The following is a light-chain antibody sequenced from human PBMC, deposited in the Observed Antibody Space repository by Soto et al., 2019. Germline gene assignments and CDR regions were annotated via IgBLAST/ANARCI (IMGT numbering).Light chain of an antibody. CDR3: PQYGSSPLN. CDR2: GAS. Sequence: EIVLTQSPGTLSLSPGERATLSCRASQSVSSSYLAWYQQKPGQAPRLLIYGASSRATGIPDRFSGSGSGTDFTLTISSLEPDDFAVSHCPQYGSSPLNFGGGTKVAIK. V-gene: IGKV3-20*01. J-gene: IGKJ4*01. CDR1: QSVSSSY.